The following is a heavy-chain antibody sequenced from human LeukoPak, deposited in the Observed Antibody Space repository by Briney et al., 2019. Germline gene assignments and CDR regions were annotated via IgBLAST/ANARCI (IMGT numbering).Heavy chain of an antibody. J-gene: IGHJ6*02. CDR3: ARYGLENGMDV. V-gene: IGHV3-66*01. D-gene: IGHD3-3*01. CDR2: IYSGGST. Sequence: PGGSLRLPCAASGFTVSSNYMSWVRQAPGKGLEWVSVIYSGGSTYYADSVEGRFTISRDNSKNTLYLQMNSLRAEDTAVYYCARYGLENGMDVWGQGTTVTVSS. CDR1: GFTVSSNY.